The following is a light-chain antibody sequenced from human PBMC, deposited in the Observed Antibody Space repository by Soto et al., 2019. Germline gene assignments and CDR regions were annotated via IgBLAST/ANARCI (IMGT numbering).Light chain of an antibody. J-gene: IGLJ3*02. V-gene: IGLV2-14*01. CDR2: EVS. Sequence: QSALTQPASVSGSPGQSITISCTGTSSDVGGYNYVSWYQQHPGKAPKLMIYEVSNRPSGVSNRFSGSKSGSTASLIISGLQAEDEADYYCSSYTSSSPWVFGGGTKLTVL. CDR1: SSDVGGYNY. CDR3: SSYTSSSPWV.